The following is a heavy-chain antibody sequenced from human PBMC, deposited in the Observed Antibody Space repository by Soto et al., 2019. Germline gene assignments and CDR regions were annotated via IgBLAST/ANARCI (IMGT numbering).Heavy chain of an antibody. CDR1: GGTFSSYA. V-gene: IGHV1-69*13. CDR3: ARGALSLHYYGSGPVQSDYYYYYGMDV. Sequence: SVKVSCKASGGTFSSYAIIWVRQAPGQGLEWMGGIIPIFGTANYAQKFQGRVTITADESTSTAYMELSSLRSEDTAVYYCARGALSLHYYGSGPVQSDYYYYYGMDVWGQGTTVTVSS. CDR2: IIPIFGTA. J-gene: IGHJ6*02. D-gene: IGHD3-10*01.